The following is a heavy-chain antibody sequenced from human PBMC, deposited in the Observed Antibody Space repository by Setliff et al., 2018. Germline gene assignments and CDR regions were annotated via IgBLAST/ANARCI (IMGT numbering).Heavy chain of an antibody. J-gene: IGHJ4*02. Sequence: GPTLVNPTQTLTLTCTFSGFSLSTTGVGVGWIRQPPGQALEWLTLIYWNGDERYNPSLKSRLTITKDTSKNQVVLTMTNMDPVDTGTYYCTHIAGGGNSPRHDYWGQGTLVTVSS. CDR2: IYWNGDE. V-gene: IGHV2-5*01. D-gene: IGHD2-21*01. CDR3: THIAGGGNSPRHDY. CDR1: GFSLSTTGVG.